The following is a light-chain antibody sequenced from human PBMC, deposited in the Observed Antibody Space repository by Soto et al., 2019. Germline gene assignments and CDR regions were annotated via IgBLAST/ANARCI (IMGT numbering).Light chain of an antibody. CDR1: QGVSSSY. J-gene: IGKJ2*01. CDR2: GAS. Sequence: EIVLTQSPGTLSLSPGERATLSCRASQGVSSSYLGWYQQKPGQAPRLLIYGASSRATGIPDRFSGSGSGTDFTLTISRLEPEDFAVYYCQQYGGSPYTFGQGTKLEIK. V-gene: IGKV3-20*01. CDR3: QQYGGSPYT.